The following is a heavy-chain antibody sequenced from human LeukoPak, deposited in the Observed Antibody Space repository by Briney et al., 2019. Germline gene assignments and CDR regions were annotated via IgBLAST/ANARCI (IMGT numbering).Heavy chain of an antibody. CDR2: IYSSGTT. Sequence: SETLSLTCTVSGGSISSYYWSWIRQPAGKGLEWIGRIYSSGTTTYNPSLKSRVTMSVDTAKNQVSLRLSSVTAADTAVYYCARDSGTTGEVKFDPWGQGSLVTVSS. D-gene: IGHD3-10*01. J-gene: IGHJ5*02. CDR1: GGSISSYY. CDR3: ARDSGTTGEVKFDP. V-gene: IGHV4-4*07.